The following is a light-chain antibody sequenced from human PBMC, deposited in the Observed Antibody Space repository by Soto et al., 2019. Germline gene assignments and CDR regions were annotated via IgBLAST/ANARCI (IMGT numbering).Light chain of an antibody. J-gene: IGLJ1*01. CDR1: STDVGGYNY. CDR2: EVT. V-gene: IGLV2-14*01. CDR3: GSYSSTDTPFD. Sequence: QSVLAQPSSVSGSPGQSITISCTGTSTDVGGYNYVSWYQHHSGKAPKLLIYEVTNRPSGISDRFSGSKSVNTASLTISGLQAEDESDYYCGSYSSTDTPFDFGTGTKVTVL.